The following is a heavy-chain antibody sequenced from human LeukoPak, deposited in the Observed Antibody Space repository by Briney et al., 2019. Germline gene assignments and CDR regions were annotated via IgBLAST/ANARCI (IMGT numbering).Heavy chain of an antibody. Sequence: GESLKISCKGSGYSFTNYWINWVRQMPGKGLEWMGIIYPGDSDTRYSPSFQGQVTISADKSISTAYLQWSSLKASDTAMYYCARLPRIEAAGTNDYWGQGTLVTVSS. J-gene: IGHJ4*02. CDR3: ARLPRIEAAGTNDY. CDR2: IYPGDSDT. D-gene: IGHD6-13*01. CDR1: GYSFTNYW. V-gene: IGHV5-51*01.